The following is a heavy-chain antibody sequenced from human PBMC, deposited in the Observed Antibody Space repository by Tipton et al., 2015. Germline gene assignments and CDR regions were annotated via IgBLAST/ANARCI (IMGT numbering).Heavy chain of an antibody. J-gene: IGHJ4*02. CDR2: NFHRGDT. V-gene: IGHV4-38-2*01. D-gene: IGHD3-10*01. Sequence: GLVKPSETLSLTCDVSGYSISSGYYWGWIRQPPGKGLEWIGSNFHRGDTNYNPSLKSRVTISLDTSKNQFSLKLNSVTAADTAVYYCARGLLLWFGMSDYWGRGTLVTVSS. CDR1: GYSISSGYY. CDR3: ARGLLLWFGMSDY.